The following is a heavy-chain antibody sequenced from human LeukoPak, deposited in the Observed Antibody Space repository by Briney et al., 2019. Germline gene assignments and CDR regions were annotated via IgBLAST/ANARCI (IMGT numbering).Heavy chain of an antibody. J-gene: IGHJ4*02. CDR1: GGSISTYY. CDR3: ARHDAGIAARPFDN. D-gene: IGHD6-6*01. V-gene: IGHV4-4*09. Sequence: SETLSLTCTVSGGSISTYYWSWIRRPPGKGLEFIAYIHASGPTNYNPSLKSRITISVDTSKNQFSLKLSSVTAADTAVYYCARHDAGIAARPFDNWGQGTLVTVSS. CDR2: IHASGPT.